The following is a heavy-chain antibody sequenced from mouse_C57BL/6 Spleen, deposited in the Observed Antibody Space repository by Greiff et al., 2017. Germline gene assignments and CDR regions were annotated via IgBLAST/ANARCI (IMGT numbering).Heavy chain of an antibody. CDR3: ARPLYDVYAMDY. V-gene: IGHV1-53*01. J-gene: IGHJ4*01. CDR2: INPSNGGT. D-gene: IGHD2-3*01. Sequence: QVQLKQPGTELVKPGASVKLSCKASGYTFTRYWMHWVKQRPGPGLEWIGNINPSNGGTYYNEKFKSKATLPVDKSSSTAYMQLSSLTSEYSAVYYCARPLYDVYAMDYWGQGTSVTVSS. CDR1: GYTFTRYW.